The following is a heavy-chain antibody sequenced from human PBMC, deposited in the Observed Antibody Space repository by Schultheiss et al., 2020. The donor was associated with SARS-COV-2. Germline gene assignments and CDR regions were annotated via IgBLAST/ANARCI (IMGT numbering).Heavy chain of an antibody. CDR2: INPNSGGT. D-gene: IGHD6-6*01. J-gene: IGHJ4*02. CDR1: GYTFTSYG. CDR3: ARVARRGSSSSAFDY. Sequence: ASVKVSCKASGYTFTSYGISWVRQAPGQGLEWMGWINPNSGGTNYAQKFQGRVTMTRDTSISTAYMELSRVSADDTAVYYCARVARRGSSSSAFDYWGQGTLVTVSS. V-gene: IGHV1-2*02.